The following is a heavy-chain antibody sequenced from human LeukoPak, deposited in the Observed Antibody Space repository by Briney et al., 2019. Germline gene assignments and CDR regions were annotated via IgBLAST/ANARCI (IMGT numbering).Heavy chain of an antibody. Sequence: GGSLRLSCAASGFTFSDYYMSWIRQAPGKGLEWVSYISSSSSYTNYADSAKGRFTISRDNAKNSLYLQMNSLRAEDTAVYYCARFYGSGSYYGYYYYGMDVWGQGTTVTVSS. CDR1: GFTFSDYY. D-gene: IGHD3-10*01. CDR3: ARFYGSGSYYGYYYYGMDV. J-gene: IGHJ6*02. CDR2: ISSSSSYT. V-gene: IGHV3-11*06.